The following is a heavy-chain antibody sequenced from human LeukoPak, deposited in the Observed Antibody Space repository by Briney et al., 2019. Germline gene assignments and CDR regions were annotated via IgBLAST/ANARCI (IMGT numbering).Heavy chain of an antibody. CDR1: GFTFSSYS. D-gene: IGHD5-12*01. CDR3: ARDKRPWYSGYELRLDY. J-gene: IGHJ4*02. CDR2: ISSSSSTI. Sequence: PGGSLRFSCAASGFTFSSYSMNWVRQAPGKGLEWVSYISSSSSTIYYADSVKGRFTISRGNAKNSLYLQMNSLRAEDTAVYYCARDKRPWYSGYELRLDYWGQGTLVNVSS. V-gene: IGHV3-48*04.